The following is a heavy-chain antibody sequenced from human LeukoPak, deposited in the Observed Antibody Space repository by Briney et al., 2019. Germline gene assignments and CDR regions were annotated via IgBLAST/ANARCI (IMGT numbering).Heavy chain of an antibody. J-gene: IGHJ4*02. V-gene: IGHV3-48*04. CDR2: ISSSTTTL. CDR3: SKGQWLVEQTFDY. Sequence: PGASLRLSCAASGFTFSSYSMNSARQAPGKGLEWLSYISSSTTTLYYADSVKGRFTISRDNAKNSLYLQMNSLRAGDTAVYYCSKGQWLVEQTFDYWGQGTLVTVSS. D-gene: IGHD6-19*01. CDR1: GFTFSSYS.